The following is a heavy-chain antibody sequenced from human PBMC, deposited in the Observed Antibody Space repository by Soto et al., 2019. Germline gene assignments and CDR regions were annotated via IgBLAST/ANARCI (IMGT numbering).Heavy chain of an antibody. V-gene: IGHV4-34*01. CDR2: INHSGST. D-gene: IGHD3-3*01. Sequence: TSETLSLTCAVYGGSFSGYYWSWIRQPPGKGLEWIGEINHSGSTNYNPSLKSRVTISVDTSKNQFSLKLSSVTAADTAVYYCARGTRSRSTYYDFWSGYAAANYYYYGMDVWGQGTTVTVSS. CDR3: ARGTRSRSTYYDFWSGYAAANYYYYGMDV. J-gene: IGHJ6*02. CDR1: GGSFSGYY.